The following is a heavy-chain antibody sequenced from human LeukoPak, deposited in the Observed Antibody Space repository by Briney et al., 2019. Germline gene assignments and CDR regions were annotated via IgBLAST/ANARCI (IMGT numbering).Heavy chain of an antibody. V-gene: IGHV3-48*03. J-gene: IGHJ4*02. Sequence: GGSLRLYCAAYGFTFSSYEMNWVRQAPGKGLEWVSYISSSGSTIYYEDYVKGRFTISRDNAKNSLYLQMNSLRAEDTAVYYCARGADGYSYGFWGQGTLVTVSS. D-gene: IGHD5-18*01. CDR3: ARGADGYSYGF. CDR1: GFTFSSYE. CDR2: ISSSGSTI.